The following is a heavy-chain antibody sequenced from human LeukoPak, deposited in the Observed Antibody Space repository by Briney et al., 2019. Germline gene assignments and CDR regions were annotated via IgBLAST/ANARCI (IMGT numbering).Heavy chain of an antibody. J-gene: IGHJ6*02. CDR1: GYTFTSYD. D-gene: IGHD7-27*01. CDR3: ARVLGTVPYYYYYGMNV. V-gene: IGHV1-8*01. CDR2: MNPNSGNT. Sequence: GASVKVSCKASGYTFTSYDINWVRQATGQGLEWMGWMNPNSGNTGYAQKFQGRVTMTRNTSISTAYMELGSLRSEDTAVYYCARVLGTVPYYYYYGMNVWGQGTTVTVSS.